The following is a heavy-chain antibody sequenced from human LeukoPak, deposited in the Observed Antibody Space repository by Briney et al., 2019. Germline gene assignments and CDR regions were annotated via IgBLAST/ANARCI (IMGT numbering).Heavy chain of an antibody. CDR1: AFTFSTNA. CDR2: ISGSGAST. J-gene: IGHJ4*02. V-gene: IGHV3-23*01. Sequence: GGSLRLSCAASAFTFSTNAMSWVRQAPGKGLEWISGISGSGASTYYADSVTGRFTISRDNSRNTLYLQMNSLRGDDTAVYYCTKDVGKWGSLHFFDYWGQGTLVTVSS. D-gene: IGHD2-15*01. CDR3: TKDVGKWGSLHFFDY.